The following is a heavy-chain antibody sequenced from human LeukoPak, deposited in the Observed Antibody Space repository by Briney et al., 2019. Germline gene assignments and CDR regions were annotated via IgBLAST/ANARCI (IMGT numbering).Heavy chain of an antibody. CDR1: GGSISSGGYY. CDR3: ARASWLQSYYFDY. CDR2: IYYSGST. Sequence: PSQTLSLTCTVSGGSISSGGYYWSWIRQHPGKGLEWIGYIYYSGSTYYNPSLKSRLTISVDTSKNQFSLKLSSVTAADTAVYYCARASWLQSYYFDYWGQGTLVTVSS. D-gene: IGHD5-24*01. J-gene: IGHJ4*02. V-gene: IGHV4-31*03.